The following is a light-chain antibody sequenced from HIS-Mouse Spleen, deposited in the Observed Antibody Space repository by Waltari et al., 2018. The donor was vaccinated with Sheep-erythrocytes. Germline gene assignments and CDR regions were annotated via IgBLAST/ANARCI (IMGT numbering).Light chain of an antibody. J-gene: IGLJ3*02. CDR1: SSDVGSYNL. V-gene: IGLV2-23*01. CDR2: EGS. CDR3: CSYAGSSTPWV. Sequence: QSALTQPASVSGSPGQSITISCTGTSSDVGSYNLVSWSQQHPGKAPKLMIYEGSKRPSWVSNRFSGSTSGNTASLTISGLQAEYEADYYCCSYAGSSTPWVFGGGTKLTVL.